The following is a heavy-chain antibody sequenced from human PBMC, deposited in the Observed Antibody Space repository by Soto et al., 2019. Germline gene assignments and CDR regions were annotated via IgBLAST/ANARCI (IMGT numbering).Heavy chain of an antibody. CDR3: ARDRLVPYGYGMDV. Sequence: QMQLVESGGGVVQPGRSLRRSCAASGVTFRSYGIHWVRQAPGKGLEWVALIWFDGSKKYYVDSVKGRFAVSRDNSKNTLYLQMNSLRVEDTAVDYCARDRLVPYGYGMDVWGQGTTVAFSS. J-gene: IGHJ6*02. CDR1: GVTFRSYG. CDR2: IWFDGSKK. V-gene: IGHV3-33*01. D-gene: IGHD4-17*01.